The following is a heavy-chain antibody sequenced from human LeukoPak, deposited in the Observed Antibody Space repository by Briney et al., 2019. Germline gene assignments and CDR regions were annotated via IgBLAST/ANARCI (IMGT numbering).Heavy chain of an antibody. CDR3: ARGRGRDSSGFPMDV. CDR1: GGSIRSYY. D-gene: IGHD6-19*01. Sequence: PSETLSLTCTVSGGSIRSYYWSWIRQPPGKGLEWIGYIYYSGSTNYNPSLKSRVTISVDTSKNQFSLKLSSVTAADTAVYYCARGRGRDSSGFPMDVWGQGTTVTVSS. V-gene: IGHV4-59*12. J-gene: IGHJ6*02. CDR2: IYYSGST.